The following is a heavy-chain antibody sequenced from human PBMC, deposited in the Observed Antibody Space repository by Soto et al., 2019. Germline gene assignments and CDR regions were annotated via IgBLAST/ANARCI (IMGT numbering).Heavy chain of an antibody. V-gene: IGHV4-30-2*01. D-gene: IGHD6-6*01. CDR2: IYHSGST. CDR3: AGGIAARPLGY. J-gene: IGHJ4*02. CDR1: GGSISSGGYS. Sequence: QLQLQESGSGLVKPSQTLSLTCAVSGGSISSGGYSWSWIRQPPGKGLEWIGYIYHSGSTYYNPSLTSRVNITVDRSKNQFSLKLSSVTAADTAVYYCAGGIAARPLGYWGQGTLVTVSS.